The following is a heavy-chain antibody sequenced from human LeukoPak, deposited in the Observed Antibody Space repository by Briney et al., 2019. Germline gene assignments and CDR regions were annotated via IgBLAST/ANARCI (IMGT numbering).Heavy chain of an antibody. CDR3: ARDRGPNWKNCFDP. Sequence: ASVKVSCKASGYTFTSYGISWVRQAPGQGLEWMGWISAYNGNTNYAQKLQGRVTMTTDTSTSTAYMELRSLRSDDTAVYYCARDRGPNWKNCFDPWGQGTLVTVSS. J-gene: IGHJ5*02. CDR2: ISAYNGNT. V-gene: IGHV1-18*01. D-gene: IGHD1-20*01. CDR1: GYTFTSYG.